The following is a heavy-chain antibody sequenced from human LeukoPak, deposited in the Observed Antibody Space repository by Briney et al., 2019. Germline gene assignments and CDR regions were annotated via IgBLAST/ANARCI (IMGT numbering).Heavy chain of an antibody. Sequence: GGSLSLSPAPSGFTLRNYAMSWVRQAPGTGVEGVSAISGIGGSTYHAHSVKGRFTIASDNSKNPLYLQMNSLRAEGTAVYYCAKNPWAGPYYFDYWGEGTLVTVSS. D-gene: IGHD6-19*01. CDR1: GFTLRNYA. J-gene: IGHJ4*02. CDR3: AKNPWAGPYYFDY. CDR2: ISGIGGST. V-gene: IGHV3-23*01.